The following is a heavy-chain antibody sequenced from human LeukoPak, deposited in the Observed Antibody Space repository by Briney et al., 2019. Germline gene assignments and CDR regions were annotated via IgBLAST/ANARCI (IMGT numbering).Heavy chain of an antibody. J-gene: IGHJ4*02. D-gene: IGHD3-3*01. CDR2: IYPGDSDT. Sequence: GESLKISCKGSGYSFTSYWIGWVRQMPRKGLEWMGIIYPGDSDTRYSPSFQGQVTISADKSISTAYLQWSSLKASDTAMYYCARTLDFWSGYYMGGFDYWGQGTLVTVSS. CDR3: ARTLDFWSGYYMGGFDY. CDR1: GYSFTSYW. V-gene: IGHV5-51*01.